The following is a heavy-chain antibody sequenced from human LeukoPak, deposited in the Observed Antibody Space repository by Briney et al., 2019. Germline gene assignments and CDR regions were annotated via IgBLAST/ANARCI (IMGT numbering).Heavy chain of an antibody. D-gene: IGHD5-18*01. CDR1: GYTFMNYY. J-gene: IGHJ4*02. V-gene: IGHV1-46*01. CDR3: ATAAGDGYGYRYYFDS. Sequence: ASVTVSCKASGYTFMNYYLHWVRQAPGQGLEWMGTSNPSGGSATYAQKFQGRVTMTRDTSTSTVHMELSSLRSEDTAVYYCATAAGDGYGYRYYFDSWGQGTLVTASS. CDR2: SNPSGGSA.